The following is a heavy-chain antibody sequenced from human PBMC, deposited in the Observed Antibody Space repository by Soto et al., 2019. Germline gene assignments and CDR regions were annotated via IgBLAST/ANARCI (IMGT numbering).Heavy chain of an antibody. CDR1: GGSISSGDYY. V-gene: IGHV4-30-4*01. J-gene: IGHJ5*02. Sequence: QVQLQESGPGLVKPSQTLSLTCTVSGGSISSGDYYWSWIRQPPGKGLEWIGYIYYSGSTYYNPSLKSRVTISVDTSKNQFSLKLSSVTAADTAVYYCARGHIVVVTANHNWFDPWGQGTLVTVSS. CDR2: IYYSGST. CDR3: ARGHIVVVTANHNWFDP. D-gene: IGHD2-21*02.